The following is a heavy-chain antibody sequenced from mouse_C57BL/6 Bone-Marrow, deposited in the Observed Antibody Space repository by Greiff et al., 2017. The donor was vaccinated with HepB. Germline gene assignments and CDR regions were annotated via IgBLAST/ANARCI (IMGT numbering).Heavy chain of an antibody. CDR3: ARQRGYGGDAMDY. CDR2: INSDGGST. D-gene: IGHD2-2*01. V-gene: IGHV5-2*01. Sequence: DVMLVESGGGLVQPGESLKLSCESNEYEFPSHDMSWVRKTPEKRLELVAAINSDGGSTYYPDTMERRFIISRDNTKKTLYLQMSSLRSEDTALYYYARQRGYGGDAMDYWGQGTSVTVSS. J-gene: IGHJ4*01. CDR1: EYEFPSHD.